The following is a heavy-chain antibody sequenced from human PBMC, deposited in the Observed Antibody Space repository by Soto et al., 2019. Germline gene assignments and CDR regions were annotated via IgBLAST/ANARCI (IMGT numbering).Heavy chain of an antibody. CDR2: IYYSGST. Sequence: SETLSLTCSVSGVSGSSGSHYWSWIRQPPGKGLEWIGYIYYSGSTNYNPSLKSRVTISVDTSKNQFSLKLSSVTAADTAVYYCASAYDSSGWGGQDAFDIWGQGTLVTVSS. V-gene: IGHV4-61*01. CDR1: GVSGSSGSHY. D-gene: IGHD3-22*01. J-gene: IGHJ3*02. CDR3: ASAYDSSGWGGQDAFDI.